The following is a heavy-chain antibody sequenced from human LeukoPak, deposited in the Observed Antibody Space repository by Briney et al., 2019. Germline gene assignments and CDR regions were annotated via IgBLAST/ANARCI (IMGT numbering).Heavy chain of an antibody. V-gene: IGHV3-21*01. CDR3: ARDGKSSSWYDY. J-gene: IGHJ4*02. Sequence: GGSLRLFCAASGFTFSSYSMNWVRQAPGKGLEWVSSISSSSSYIYYADSVKGRFTISRDNAKNSLYLQMNSLRAEDTAVYYCARDGKSSSWYDYWGQGTLVTVSS. CDR2: ISSSSSYI. CDR1: GFTFSSYS. D-gene: IGHD6-13*01.